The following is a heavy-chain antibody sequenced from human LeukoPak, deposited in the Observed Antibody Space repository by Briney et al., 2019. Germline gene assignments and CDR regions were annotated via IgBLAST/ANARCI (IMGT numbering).Heavy chain of an antibody. V-gene: IGHV3-30*04. J-gene: IGHJ4*02. Sequence: GGSLRLSCAASGFTFSSYAMHWVRQAPGKGLEWVAVISYDGSNKYYADSVRGRFTISRDNSKNTLYLQMNSLRAEDTAVYYCARELDYWGQGTLVTVSS. CDR3: ARELDY. CDR2: ISYDGSNK. CDR1: GFTFSSYA.